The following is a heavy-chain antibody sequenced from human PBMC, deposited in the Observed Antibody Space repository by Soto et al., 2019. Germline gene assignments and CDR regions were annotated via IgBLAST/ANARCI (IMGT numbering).Heavy chain of an antibody. V-gene: IGHV3-23*01. J-gene: IGHJ4*02. CDR1: GFTFSSYS. D-gene: IGHD6-6*01. CDR2: ISGSGGST. CDR3: AKGSHIAARPFYFDF. Sequence: PGGSLRLSFAASGFTFSSYSMSWVRQAPGKGLEWVSAISGSGGSTYYADSVKGRFTVSRDNSKNTIYLQMNSLAPGDTAVYYCAKGSHIAARPFYFDFWGQGTQVTVSS.